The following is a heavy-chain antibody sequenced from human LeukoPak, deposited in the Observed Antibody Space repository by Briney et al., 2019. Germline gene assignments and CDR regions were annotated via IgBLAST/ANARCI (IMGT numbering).Heavy chain of an antibody. J-gene: IGHJ6*04. V-gene: IGHV1-18*04. D-gene: IGHD6-13*01. CDR2: ISAYNGNT. CDR3: ARVRLGNSSPYYYGMDV. Sequence: EASVKVSCKASGYTFTSYGISWVRQAPGQGPEWMGWISAYNGNTNYAQKLQGRVTMTTDTSTSTAYMELRSLRSDDTAVYYCARVRLGNSSPYYYGMDVWGKGTTVTVSS. CDR1: GYTFTSYG.